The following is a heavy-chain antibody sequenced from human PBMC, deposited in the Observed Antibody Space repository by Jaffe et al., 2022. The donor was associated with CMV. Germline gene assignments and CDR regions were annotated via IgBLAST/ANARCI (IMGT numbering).Heavy chain of an antibody. V-gene: IGHV4-31*03. J-gene: IGHJ5*02. Sequence: QVQLQESGPGLVKPSQTLSLTCTVSGGSISSGGYYWSWIRQHPGKGLEWIGYIYYSGSTYYNPSLKSRVTISVDTSKNQFSLKLSSVTAADTAVYYCARVRIVYGAIAVADNWFDPWGQGTLVTVSS. CDR1: GGSISSGGYY. CDR3: ARVRIVYGAIAVADNWFDP. CDR2: IYYSGST. D-gene: IGHD6-19*01.